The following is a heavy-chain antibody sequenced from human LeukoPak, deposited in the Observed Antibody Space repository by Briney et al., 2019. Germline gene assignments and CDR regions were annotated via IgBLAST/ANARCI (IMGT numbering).Heavy chain of an antibody. CDR3: ARDAPGNTALDH. CDR2: INGYGSST. CDR1: GFTFISYW. Sequence: QPGGSLRLSCATSGFTFISYWMHWVRQAPGKGLMWVSRINGYGSSTDFADSVKGRFTISRDNAKNTLYLRINSLRAEDTAVYYCARDAPGNTALDHWGQGTLVTVCS. V-gene: IGHV3-74*01. D-gene: IGHD5-18*01. J-gene: IGHJ4*02.